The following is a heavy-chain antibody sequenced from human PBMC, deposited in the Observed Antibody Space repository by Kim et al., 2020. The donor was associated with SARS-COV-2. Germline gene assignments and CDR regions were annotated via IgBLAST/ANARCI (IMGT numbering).Heavy chain of an antibody. Sequence: ASVKVSCKASGYTFTSYGISWVRQAPGQGLEWMGWISAYNGNTNYAQKLQGRGTMTTDTSTSTAYLELRSLRSDDTAVYYCAGDVGDYAYAYYYYMDVWGKGTTVTVSS. J-gene: IGHJ6*03. CDR1: GYTFTSYG. V-gene: IGHV1-18*01. CDR3: AGDVGDYAYAYYYYMDV. CDR2: ISAYNGNT. D-gene: IGHD4-17*01.